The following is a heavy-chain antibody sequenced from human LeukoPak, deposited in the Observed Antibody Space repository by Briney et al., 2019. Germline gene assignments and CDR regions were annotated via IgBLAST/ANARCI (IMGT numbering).Heavy chain of an antibody. CDR1: GGTFSSYA. Sequence: SVKVSCKASGGTFSSYAISWVRQAPGQGLEWMGGIIPIFGTANYAQKFQGRVTITTDESTSTAYMELSSLRSEDTAVYYCARQGDGYNSFDPCGQGTLVTVSS. D-gene: IGHD5-24*01. J-gene: IGHJ5*02. CDR3: ARQGDGYNSFDP. V-gene: IGHV1-69*05. CDR2: IIPIFGTA.